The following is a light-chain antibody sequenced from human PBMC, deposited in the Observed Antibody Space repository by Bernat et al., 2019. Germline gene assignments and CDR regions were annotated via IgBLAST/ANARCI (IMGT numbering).Light chain of an antibody. CDR2: AAS. Sequence: DIQLTQSPSFLSASVGDSVTITCRASEAIANYLAWYQQKPGRAPNLLVYAASSLQSGVSSSFSGSGSGTEFTLTISSLQPEDFATYYCQQLSSPFTFGQGTRLEIK. CDR3: QQLSSPFT. V-gene: IGKV1-9*01. CDR1: EAIANY. J-gene: IGKJ5*01.